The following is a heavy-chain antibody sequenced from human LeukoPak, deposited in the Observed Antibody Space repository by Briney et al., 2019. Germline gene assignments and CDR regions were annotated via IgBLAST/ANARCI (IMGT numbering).Heavy chain of an antibody. CDR1: RFSFSSYG. J-gene: IGHJ1*01. V-gene: IGHV3-74*01. D-gene: IGHD3-16*01. CDR3: LYGGYFQH. Sequence: GGSLRLSCAASRFSFSSYGMHWVRQVPNQGLMWVSRINSDETISEYVDSVNGRFTISRDNAKNTLYLQMNSLRAEDTAVYFCLYGGYFQHWGQGTLVTVSS. CDR2: INSDETIS.